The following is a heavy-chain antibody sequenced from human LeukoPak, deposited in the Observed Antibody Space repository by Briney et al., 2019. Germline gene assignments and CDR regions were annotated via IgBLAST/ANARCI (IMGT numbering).Heavy chain of an antibody. CDR3: AREHSSSWDQFDY. CDR2: FNPENGNT. Sequence: GASVKVSCKASGYTFTSYDINWVRQATGQGLEWMGWFNPENGNTNYAQKVQGRVTMTADTSTSTSCMELRSLRSDDTAVYYCAREHSSSWDQFDYWGQGTLVTVSS. CDR1: GYTFTSYD. J-gene: IGHJ4*02. V-gene: IGHV1-18*01. D-gene: IGHD6-13*01.